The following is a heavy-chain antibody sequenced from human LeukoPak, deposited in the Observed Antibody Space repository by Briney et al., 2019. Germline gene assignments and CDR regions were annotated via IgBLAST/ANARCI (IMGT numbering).Heavy chain of an antibody. CDR3: AKAGLRYFDWLLSGHDY. V-gene: IGHV3-30-3*01. CDR1: GFTFSNYA. Sequence: GGSLRLSCAASGFTFSNYAMHWVRQAPGKGLEWVAVISYDGSNEYYADSMKGRFTISRDNSKNTLYLQMNSLRPEDTAVYYCAKAGLRYFDWLLSGHDYWGQGTLVTVSS. D-gene: IGHD3-9*01. J-gene: IGHJ4*02. CDR2: ISYDGSNE.